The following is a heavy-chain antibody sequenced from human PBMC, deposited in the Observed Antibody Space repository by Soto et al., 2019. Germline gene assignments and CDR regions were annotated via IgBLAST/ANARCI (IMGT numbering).Heavy chain of an antibody. J-gene: IGHJ5*02. D-gene: IGHD3-10*01. CDR1: GGSISNYY. Sequence: QVQLQESGPGLVKPSETLSLTCTVSGGSISNYYWSWFRQTPDKGLESIGYIYSSGNTNYNPSLNSRVTISLDTSKNQFSLKLTSVTAADTAVYYCARGGSRDSGTYHNRWFDPWGQGTLVTVSS. V-gene: IGHV4-59*01. CDR2: IYSSGNT. CDR3: ARGGSRDSGTYHNRWFDP.